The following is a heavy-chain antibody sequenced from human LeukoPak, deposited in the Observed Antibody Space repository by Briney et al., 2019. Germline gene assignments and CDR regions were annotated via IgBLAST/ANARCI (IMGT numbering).Heavy chain of an antibody. CDR1: GFTVSSNS. J-gene: IGHJ1*01. D-gene: IGHD6-19*01. Sequence: GGSLRLSCTVSGFTVSSNSMSWVRQAPGKGLEWVSSISSSSSYIYYADSVKGRFTISRDNAKNSLSLRMNSLSAEDTAVYYCATGYSSGWYFYFQHWGQGSLVSVSS. V-gene: IGHV3-21*06. CDR3: ATGYSSGWYFYFQH. CDR2: ISSSSSYI.